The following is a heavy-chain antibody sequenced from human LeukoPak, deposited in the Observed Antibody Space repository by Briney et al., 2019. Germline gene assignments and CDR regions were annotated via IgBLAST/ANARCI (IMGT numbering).Heavy chain of an antibody. D-gene: IGHD1-26*01. V-gene: IGHV3-9*01. Sequence: GGSLRLSCAASGFTFDDYAMHWVRQAPGKGLELVSGISWNSGSIGYADSVKGRFTISRDNAKNSLYLQMNSLRAEDTALYYCASGPYYRNNWFDPWGQGTLVSVS. J-gene: IGHJ5*02. CDR3: ASGPYYRNNWFDP. CDR2: ISWNSGSI. CDR1: GFTFDDYA.